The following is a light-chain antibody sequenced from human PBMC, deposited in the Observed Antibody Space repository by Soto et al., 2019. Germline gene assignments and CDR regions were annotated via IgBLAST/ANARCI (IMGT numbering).Light chain of an antibody. Sequence: SYELTQPPSVSVAPGQTARIPCGGNNIGSKSAHWYQQKPGQAPVLVVYDDSDRPSGIPERFSGSKYGNTATLTISRVGAGDEADYYCQVWDSSRGVFGGGTQLTVL. CDR1: NIGSKS. CDR3: QVWDSSRGV. J-gene: IGLJ3*02. CDR2: DDS. V-gene: IGLV3-21*02.